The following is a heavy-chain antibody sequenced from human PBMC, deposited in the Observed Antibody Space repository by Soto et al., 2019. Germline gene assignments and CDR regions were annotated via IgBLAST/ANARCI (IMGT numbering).Heavy chain of an antibody. CDR1: GGTFSSYT. CDR3: ATDATSFYPCTYMAV. D-gene: IGHD2-2*01. Sequence: GASVKVSCKASGGTFSSYTISWVRQAPGQGLEWMGRIIPILGIANYAQKFQGRVTITADKSTSTAYMELSSLRSEDTDVKYCATDATSFYPCTYMAVGGKGTTVPVPS. V-gene: IGHV1-69*04. CDR2: IIPILGIA. J-gene: IGHJ6*03.